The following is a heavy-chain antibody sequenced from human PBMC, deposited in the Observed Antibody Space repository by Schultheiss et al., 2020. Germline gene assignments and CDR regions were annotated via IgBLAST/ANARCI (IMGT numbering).Heavy chain of an antibody. V-gene: IGHV1-46*01. D-gene: IGHD1-26*01. J-gene: IGHJ4*02. CDR3: ARLVGATSKFDY. CDR1: GYTFTSYY. CDR2: INPSGGST. Sequence: ASVKVSGKASGYTFTSYYMHWVRQAPGQGLEWMGIINPSGGSTSYAQKFQGRVTMTRDTSTSTVYMELSSLRSDDTAVYYCARLVGATSKFDYWGQGTLVTVSS.